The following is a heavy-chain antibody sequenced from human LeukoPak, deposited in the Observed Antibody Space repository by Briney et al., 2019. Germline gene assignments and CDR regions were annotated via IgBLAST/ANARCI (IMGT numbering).Heavy chain of an antibody. CDR2: IIPIFGTA. CDR1: GGTFSSYA. CDR3: ARGAARTLDYYYYYMDV. D-gene: IGHD6-6*01. Sequence: SVKVSCKASGGTFSSYAISWVRQAPGQGLEWMGGIIPIFGTANYAQKFQGRVTITTDESTSTAYMELSSLRSEDTAVHYCARGAARTLDYYYYYMDVWGKGTTVTVSS. J-gene: IGHJ6*03. V-gene: IGHV1-69*05.